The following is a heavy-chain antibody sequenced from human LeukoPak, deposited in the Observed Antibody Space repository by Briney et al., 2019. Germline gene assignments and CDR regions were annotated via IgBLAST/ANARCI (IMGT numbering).Heavy chain of an antibody. CDR2: FDPEDGET. CDR3: ARDFPVARDAFDI. Sequence: ASVKVSCKVSGYTLTELSMHWVRQAPGKGLEWMGGFDPEDGETIYAQKFQGRVTMTRDTSISTAYMELSRLRSDDTAVYYCARDFPVARDAFDIWGQGTMVTVSS. CDR1: GYTLTELS. V-gene: IGHV1-24*01. J-gene: IGHJ3*02.